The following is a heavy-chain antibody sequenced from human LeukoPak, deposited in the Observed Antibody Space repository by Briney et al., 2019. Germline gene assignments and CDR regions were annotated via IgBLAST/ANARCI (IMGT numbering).Heavy chain of an antibody. Sequence: PSETLSLTCAVSGGPFNSDNWSWIRQSPGKGLEWIGDINSSGRTNYNPSLKSRVTMSVDETKNQFSLQLTSVTAADTAVYYCARHIFPGGNSSWWREFLGHYFDYWGQGTLVTVSS. D-gene: IGHD6-13*01. J-gene: IGHJ4*02. CDR3: ARHIFPGGNSSWWREFLGHYFDY. CDR2: INSSGRT. CDR1: GGPFNSDN. V-gene: IGHV4-34*01.